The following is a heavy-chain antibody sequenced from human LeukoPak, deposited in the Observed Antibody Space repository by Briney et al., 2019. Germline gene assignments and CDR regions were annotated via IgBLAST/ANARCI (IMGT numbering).Heavy chain of an antibody. Sequence: PGGSLRLSCAASGFTFSDYWMHWVRQVPGRGLMGVSLVDNYGNPKFCAVSVKGRFTISRDNAKNTLYLQMDSLRAEDTAVYYCATDLSGSIDYWGRGTLVTVSS. V-gene: IGHV3-74*01. CDR2: VDNYGNPK. J-gene: IGHJ4*02. CDR3: ATDLSGSIDY. D-gene: IGHD3-10*01. CDR1: GFTFSDYW.